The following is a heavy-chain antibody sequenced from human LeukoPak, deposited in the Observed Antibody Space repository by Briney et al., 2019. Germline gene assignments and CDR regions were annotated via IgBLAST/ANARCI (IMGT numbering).Heavy chain of an antibody. J-gene: IGHJ6*03. CDR1: GYTFTNYD. CDR2: MNHHREST. Sequence: ASVKVSCKACGYTFTNYDINWARQATAQGLDWMGWMNHHRESTGYAPRLQGRVTITRNTSMSTAYMELSSLQSEDTAGYYCARGYSGLRYFDWTKKYYYSMDVWGKGTTVTVSS. V-gene: IGHV1-8*01. D-gene: IGHD3-9*01. CDR3: ARGYSGLRYFDWTKKYYYSMDV.